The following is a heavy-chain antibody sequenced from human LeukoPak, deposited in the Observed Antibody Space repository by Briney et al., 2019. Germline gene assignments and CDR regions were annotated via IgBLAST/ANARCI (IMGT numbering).Heavy chain of an antibody. CDR3: ARSGLNRFDY. J-gene: IGHJ4*02. CDR2: ISWNSGSI. Sequence: PGGSLRLSCAASGFTFDDYAMHWVRQAPGKGLEWVSGISWNSGSIGYADSVKGRFTISRDNAKNSLYLQMNSLRAEDTAAYYCARSGLNRFDYWGQGTLVTVSS. V-gene: IGHV3-9*01. D-gene: IGHD2-15*01. CDR1: GFTFDDYA.